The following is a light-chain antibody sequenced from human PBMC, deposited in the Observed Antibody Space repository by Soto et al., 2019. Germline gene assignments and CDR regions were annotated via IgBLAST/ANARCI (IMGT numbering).Light chain of an antibody. CDR1: QSLSNNF. J-gene: IGKJ4*01. Sequence: DIVLTQSPGTLSLSPGDRAAXSCGASQSLSNNFLAWYQQKPGQAPRLLISGASSRATGIPDRFSGSGSGTDFTLTITRVEPEDFAVYYCQQYATSPLTFGGGTKVDIK. CDR2: GAS. CDR3: QQYATSPLT. V-gene: IGKV3-20*01.